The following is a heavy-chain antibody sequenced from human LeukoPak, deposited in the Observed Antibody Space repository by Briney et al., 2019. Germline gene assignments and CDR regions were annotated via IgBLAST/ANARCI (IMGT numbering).Heavy chain of an antibody. CDR2: ISGSGGST. D-gene: IGHD3-10*01. V-gene: IGHV3-23*01. J-gene: IGHJ3*02. CDR3: AKVRDGSGSYYKGRAFDI. Sequence: PGGSLRLSCAASGFTFSSYAMSWVRQAPGKGLEWVSVISGSGGSTYYADSVKGRFTISRDNPKSTLFLHMTSLRAEDTAVYYCAKVRDGSGSYYKGRAFDIWGQGTTVTVSS. CDR1: GFTFSSYA.